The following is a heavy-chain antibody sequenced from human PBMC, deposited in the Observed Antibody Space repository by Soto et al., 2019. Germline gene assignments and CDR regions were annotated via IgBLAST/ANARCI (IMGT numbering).Heavy chain of an antibody. J-gene: IGHJ4*02. CDR2: INYSGST. CDR1: GGSISSYY. Sequence: SETLSLTCTVSGGSISSYYWSWVRQPPGKGLEWIGYINYSGSTTYNPSLKSRVPISVDTSKNQFSLRLSSGTAADTAVYYCARGEDSSGYFSTDWFDYWGLGTLVPVS. V-gene: IGHV4-59*01. D-gene: IGHD3-22*01. CDR3: ARGEDSSGYFSTDWFDY.